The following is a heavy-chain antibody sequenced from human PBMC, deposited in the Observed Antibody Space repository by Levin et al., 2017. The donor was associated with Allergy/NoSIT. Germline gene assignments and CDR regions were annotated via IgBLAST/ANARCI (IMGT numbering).Heavy chain of an antibody. J-gene: IGHJ6*02. V-gene: IGHV1-2*02. D-gene: IGHD2-2*01. CDR1: GYTFTDYY. CDR3: ARELNVVVPTASSYYYYGMDV. Sequence: AASVKVSCKASGYTFTDYYMYWVRQAPGQGLEWMGWIYPYSGGSNYAQKFQGRVTMTRDTSISTAYMELSRLRSDDTAVYYCARELNVVVPTASSYYYYGMDVWGQGTTVTVSS. CDR2: IYPYSGGS.